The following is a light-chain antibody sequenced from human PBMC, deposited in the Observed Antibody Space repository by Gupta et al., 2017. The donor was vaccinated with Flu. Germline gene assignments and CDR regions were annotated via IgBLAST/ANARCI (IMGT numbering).Light chain of an antibody. CDR1: QGIINN. J-gene: IGKJ5*01. CDR2: GAS. Sequence: DIQMTQSPSSLSASVGDRVTITCRASQGIINNLAWFQQKPGKGPKSLIYGASSLQSGVPSKFSGSGSVSGTDFTLTISSLQPEDSATYFCQQYNSYHPTFGQGTRLEIQ. V-gene: IGKV1-16*02. CDR3: QQYNSYHPT.